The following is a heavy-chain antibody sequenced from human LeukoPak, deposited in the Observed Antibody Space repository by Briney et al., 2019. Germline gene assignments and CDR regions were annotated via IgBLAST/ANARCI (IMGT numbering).Heavy chain of an antibody. J-gene: IGHJ4*02. D-gene: IGHD1-26*01. Sequence: ASVKVSCKASGYTFTGYYMHWVRQAPGRGLEWMGRINPNSGGTNYAQKFQGRVTMTRDTSISTAYMELSRLRSDDTAVYYCARDRVIGGVGATDHFDYWGQGTLVIVSS. CDR2: INPNSGGT. CDR3: ARDRVIGGVGATDHFDY. CDR1: GYTFTGYY. V-gene: IGHV1-2*06.